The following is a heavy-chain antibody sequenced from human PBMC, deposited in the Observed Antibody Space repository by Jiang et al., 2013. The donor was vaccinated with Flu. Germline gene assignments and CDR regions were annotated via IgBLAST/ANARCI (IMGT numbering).Heavy chain of an antibody. D-gene: IGHD2-15*01. CDR1: AGSISGNY. J-gene: IGHJ4*02. CDR3: ARGGWSNDY. V-gene: IGHV4-59*01. Sequence: GSGLVKPSETLSLTCTVSAGSISGNYWSWIRQPPGKGLEWIGYVYYSGSTNYNPSLKSRVTMSVDTSKNQFSLKLSSVTAADTAVYYCARGGWSNDYWGQGTLVTVSS. CDR2: VYYSGST.